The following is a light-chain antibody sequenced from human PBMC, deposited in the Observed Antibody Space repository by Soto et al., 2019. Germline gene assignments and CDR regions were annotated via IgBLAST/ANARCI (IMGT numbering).Light chain of an antibody. J-gene: IGKJ1*01. CDR3: QKYTSAPRT. V-gene: IGKV1-27*01. CDR1: QDINNY. CDR2: AAS. Sequence: DIQMTQSPSSLSASVGDRVTITCRASQDINNYLDWYQVQPGKGPKLLIYAASTLQSGVPSRFSGSGSGTDFTLTISSLQPEDVATYFCQKYTSAPRTFGQGTRVEI.